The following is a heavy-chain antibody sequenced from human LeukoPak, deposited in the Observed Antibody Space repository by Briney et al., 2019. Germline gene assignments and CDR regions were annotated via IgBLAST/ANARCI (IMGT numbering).Heavy chain of an antibody. CDR2: ISSSGGTI. CDR3: ARDPRDSSSWFYFDY. V-gene: IGHV3-11*01. D-gene: IGHD6-13*01. CDR1: GFSFSDSY. J-gene: IGHJ4*02. Sequence: GGSLRLSCAASGFSFSDSYMTWIRQTPGKGLEWVSYISSSGGTIYNTDSVKGRFTISRDNAKNSLYLQMNSLRAEDTAVYYCARDPRDSSSWFYFDYWGQGTLVTVSS.